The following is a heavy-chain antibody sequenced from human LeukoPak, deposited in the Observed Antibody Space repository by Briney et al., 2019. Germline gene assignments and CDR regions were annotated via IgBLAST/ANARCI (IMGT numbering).Heavy chain of an antibody. CDR3: ARGDPPDCSGGSCSATVFDY. J-gene: IGHJ4*02. CDR1: GFTFSSYS. Sequence: GSLRLSCAASGFTFSSYSMNWVRQAPGKGLEWIGDINPSGNTNYNPSLKSRVTISVDTSKNQFSLKLTSVTAADTAVYSCARGDPPDCSGGSCSATVFDYWGLGNLVTVSS. D-gene: IGHD2-15*01. V-gene: IGHV4-34*01. CDR2: INPSGNT.